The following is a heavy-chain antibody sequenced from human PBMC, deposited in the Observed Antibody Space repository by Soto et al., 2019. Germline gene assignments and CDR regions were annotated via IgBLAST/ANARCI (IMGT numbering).Heavy chain of an antibody. V-gene: IGHV1-18*01. Sequence: QVQLVQSGAEVKKPGASVKVSCKASGYPFTSYGISWVRQAPGQGLEWVGWISAYNGLTRYAQSLQGRVNMTTDSSTTTAYMELRSLTYDDTAVYYCARQDYGEGSTRFDPWGQGTLFTVSS. CDR3: ARQDYGEGSTRFDP. D-gene: IGHD4-17*01. CDR1: GYPFTSYG. CDR2: ISAYNGLT. J-gene: IGHJ5*02.